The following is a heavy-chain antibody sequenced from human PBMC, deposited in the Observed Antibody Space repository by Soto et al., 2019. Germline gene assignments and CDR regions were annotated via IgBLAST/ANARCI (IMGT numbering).Heavy chain of an antibody. J-gene: IGHJ3*01. CDR2: IYHSGSP. CDR1: SGSIFTTNW. D-gene: IGHD3-16*01. V-gene: IGHV4-4*02. Sequence: QVQLQESGPGLVKPSGTLSLTCAASSGSIFTTNWWSWVRQSPGRGLQWIGDIYHSGSPKYNPSLKRRVSISIDKSKNRFFLNLTSVIAADKAVYYCARKPDVATAKVGGGYVFDVWGQGTMVTVSS. CDR3: ARKPDVATAKVGGGYVFDV.